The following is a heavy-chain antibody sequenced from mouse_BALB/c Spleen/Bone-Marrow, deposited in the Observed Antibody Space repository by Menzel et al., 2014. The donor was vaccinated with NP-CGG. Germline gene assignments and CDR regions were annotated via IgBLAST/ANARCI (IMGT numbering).Heavy chain of an antibody. CDR3: ARLGYYGYFDY. Sequence: EVQLQESGGGLVQPGGSLKLSCAASGFDFRRYWMSWVRQAPGKGLEWIGEINPDSSTINYAPSLKDKFIISRDNAKNTLYLQMSKVRSEDTALYYCARLGYYGYFDYWGQGTTLTVSS. D-gene: IGHD2-3*01. V-gene: IGHV4-1*02. J-gene: IGHJ2*01. CDR1: GFDFRRYW. CDR2: INPDSSTI.